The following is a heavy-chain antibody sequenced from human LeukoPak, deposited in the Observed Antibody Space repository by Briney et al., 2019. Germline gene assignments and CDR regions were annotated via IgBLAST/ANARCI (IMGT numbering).Heavy chain of an antibody. J-gene: IGHJ2*01. CDR3: ARCKDLGIHWYFDL. CDR1: GGSISSYY. Sequence: SETLSLTCTVSGGSISSYYWSWIRQPPGKGLEWIGYIYYSGSTNYNPSLKSRVTISVDTSKNQFSLKLSSVTAADTAVYYCARCKDLGIHWYFDLWGRGTLVTVSS. CDR2: IYYSGST. D-gene: IGHD2/OR15-2a*01. V-gene: IGHV4-59*08.